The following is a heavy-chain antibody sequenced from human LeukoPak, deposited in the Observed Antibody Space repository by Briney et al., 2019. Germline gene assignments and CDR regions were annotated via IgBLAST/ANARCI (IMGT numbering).Heavy chain of an antibody. J-gene: IGHJ4*02. CDR2: INHSGST. CDR3: ARGPSNDYGDYTGLDY. CDR1: GGSFSGYY. V-gene: IGHV4-34*01. Sequence: SETLSLTCAVYGGSFSGYYWSWIRQPPGKGLEWIEEINHSGSTNYNPSLKSRVTISVDTSKNQFSLKLSSVTAADTAVYYCARGPSNDYGDYTGLDYWGQGTLVTVSS. D-gene: IGHD4-17*01.